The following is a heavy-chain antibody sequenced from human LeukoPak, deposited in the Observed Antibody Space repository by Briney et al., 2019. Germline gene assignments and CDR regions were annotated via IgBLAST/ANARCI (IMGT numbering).Heavy chain of an antibody. J-gene: IGHJ4*02. Sequence: GGSLRLSCAASGFTFSNYGMHWVRQAPGKGLEWVAVIWYDGSNKYYADSVKGRFTISRDNSKNTLYLQMNSLRAEDTAVYYCARDALPYYDSSGYSDYWGQGTLVTVSS. CDR2: IWYDGSNK. V-gene: IGHV3-33*01. CDR1: GFTFSNYG. CDR3: ARDALPYYDSSGYSDY. D-gene: IGHD3-22*01.